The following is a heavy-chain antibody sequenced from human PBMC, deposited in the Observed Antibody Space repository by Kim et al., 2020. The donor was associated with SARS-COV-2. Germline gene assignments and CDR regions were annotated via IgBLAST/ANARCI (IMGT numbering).Heavy chain of an antibody. V-gene: IGHV1-58*01. CDR2: IVVGSGNT. J-gene: IGHJ3*02. CDR1: GFTFTSSA. D-gene: IGHD6-19*01. Sequence: SVKVSCKASGFTFTSSAVQWVRQARGQRLEWIGWIVVGSGNTNYAQKFQERVTITRDMSTSTAYMELSSLRSEDTAVYYCAAGVAGADAFDIWGQGTMVTVSS. CDR3: AAGVAGADAFDI.